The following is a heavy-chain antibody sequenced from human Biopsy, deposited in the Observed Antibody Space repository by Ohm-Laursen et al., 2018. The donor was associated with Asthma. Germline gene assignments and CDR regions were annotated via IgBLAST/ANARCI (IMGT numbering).Heavy chain of an antibody. Sequence: SVKVSCKTSGYTFNSAGITWVRQAPGQGLEWTGSISVYNGNTKVAQKLQDRVTMITDTSTSTAYMELRSLRSDDTAVYFCARAVDYSHYYGIDVWGQGTTVTVS. D-gene: IGHD3-10*01. CDR1: GYTFNSAG. CDR3: ARAVDYSHYYGIDV. J-gene: IGHJ6*02. V-gene: IGHV1-18*01. CDR2: ISVYNGNT.